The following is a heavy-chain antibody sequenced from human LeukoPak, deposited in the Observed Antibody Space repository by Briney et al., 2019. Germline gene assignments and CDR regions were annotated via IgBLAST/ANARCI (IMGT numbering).Heavy chain of an antibody. CDR3: AKYPTYYYESSGYYYFDY. V-gene: IGHV3-23*01. J-gene: IGHJ4*02. Sequence: PGGSLRLSCAASGLTFSSYAMSWVRQAPGKGLEWVSIISGSGVSTYYADSVKGRFTISRDNSENTLYLQMNSLRAEDTAVYYCAKYPTYYYESSGYYYFDYWGQGTLVTVSS. CDR2: ISGSGVST. D-gene: IGHD3-22*01. CDR1: GLTFSSYA.